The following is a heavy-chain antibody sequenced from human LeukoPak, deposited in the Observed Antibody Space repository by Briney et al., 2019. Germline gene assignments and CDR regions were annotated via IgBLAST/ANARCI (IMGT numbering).Heavy chain of an antibody. Sequence: PGGSLRLSCAVSGFTFSDYGIHWGRQAPGKGLEWVAVIWSDGSHKYYADSVKGRFTISRENSKNTLYLQMNSLRVEDTAVYYCARASGSFDYWGQGTLVTVSS. J-gene: IGHJ4*02. V-gene: IGHV3-33*01. CDR2: IWSDGSHK. D-gene: IGHD3-10*01. CDR3: ARASGSFDY. CDR1: GFTFSDYG.